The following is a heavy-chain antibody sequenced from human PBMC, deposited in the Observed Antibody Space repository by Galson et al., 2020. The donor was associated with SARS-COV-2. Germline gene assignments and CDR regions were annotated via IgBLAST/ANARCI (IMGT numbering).Heavy chain of an antibody. D-gene: IGHD1-20*01. CDR3: ATENNWTRDY. V-gene: IGHV3-7*01. CDR1: GFTFSSYW. Sequence: GGSLRLSCAASGFTFSSYWMGWVRQAPGKGLEWVANIGGDGSDTFYVDSVKGRFTISRDNAKNSLYLQMNSLRDEDTGLYYCATENNWTRDYWSQGALVTVSS. CDR2: IGGDGSDT. J-gene: IGHJ4*02.